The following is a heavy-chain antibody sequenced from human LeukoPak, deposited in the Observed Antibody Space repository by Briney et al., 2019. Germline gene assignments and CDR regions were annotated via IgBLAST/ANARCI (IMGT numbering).Heavy chain of an antibody. CDR1: GYSFTNSW. J-gene: IGHJ3*02. D-gene: IGHD3-22*01. V-gene: IGHV5-51*01. Sequence: GESLKISCQGSGYSFTNSWIGWVRQMPGKGLEWMGIIYPGDSDTTYSPSFQGQVTISADKSISTAYLQWSSLKASDTAMYYCASAGDTSDYFYFSAFDIWGQGTLVTVSS. CDR2: IYPGDSDT. CDR3: ASAGDTSDYFYFSAFDI.